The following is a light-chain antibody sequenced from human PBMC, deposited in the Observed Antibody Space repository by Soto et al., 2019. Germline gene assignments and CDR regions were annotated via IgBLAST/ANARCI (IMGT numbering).Light chain of an antibody. CDR2: RNN. Sequence: QSVLTQPPSAPGTPGQRVTISCSGSSSNIGSNSVYWYQQLPGTAPKLLIYRNNQRPSGVPDRFSGSKSGTSASLAITGLRSEDAADYYCAAWDGSLSGFVFGTGTKVTVL. J-gene: IGLJ1*01. CDR3: AAWDGSLSGFV. V-gene: IGLV1-47*01. CDR1: SSNIGSNS.